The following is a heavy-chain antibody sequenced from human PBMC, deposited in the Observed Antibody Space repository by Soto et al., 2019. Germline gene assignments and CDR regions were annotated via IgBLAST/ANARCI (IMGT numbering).Heavy chain of an antibody. Sequence: SETLSLTCAVYVGSFSGYYWSWIRQPPGKGLEWIGEINHSGSTNYNPSLKSRVTISVDTSKNQFSLKLSSVTAADTAVYYCARGGRITGTTGLLDYWGQGTLVTVSS. J-gene: IGHJ4*02. CDR2: INHSGST. V-gene: IGHV4-34*01. D-gene: IGHD1-7*01. CDR1: VGSFSGYY. CDR3: ARGGRITGTTGLLDY.